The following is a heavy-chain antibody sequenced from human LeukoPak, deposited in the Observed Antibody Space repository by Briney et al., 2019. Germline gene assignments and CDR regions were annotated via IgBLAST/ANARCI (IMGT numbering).Heavy chain of an antibody. J-gene: IGHJ4*02. D-gene: IGHD5-12*01. CDR3: ARGPSGYHNT. CDR2: ISSSSSYI. V-gene: IGHV3-21*01. CDR1: GFTFSSYS. Sequence: PGGSLRLSCAASGFTFSSYSMNWVRQAPGKGLEWVSSISSSSSYIYYADSVKGRFTISRDNSKNTLYLQMNSLRAEDTAVYYCARGPSGYHNTGGQGTLVTVPS.